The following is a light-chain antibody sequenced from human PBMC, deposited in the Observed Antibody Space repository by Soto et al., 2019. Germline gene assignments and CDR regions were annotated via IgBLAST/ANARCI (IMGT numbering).Light chain of an antibody. V-gene: IGLV1-44*01. J-gene: IGLJ2*01. Sequence: QSVLTQPPSASGTPGQRVTISCSGSSSNIGSNTVNWYQQLPGTAPKLLIYNNSQRPSGVPDRFSGSKSGTSASLAISGLQSEDEADYYCAAWDDGLNDFVVFGGGTKVTVL. CDR2: NNS. CDR1: SSNIGSNT. CDR3: AAWDDGLNDFVV.